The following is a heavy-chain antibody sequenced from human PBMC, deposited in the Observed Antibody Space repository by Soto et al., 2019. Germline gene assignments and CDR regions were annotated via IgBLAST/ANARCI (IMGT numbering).Heavy chain of an antibody. CDR3: AKDSGGFCSTISCYYFDY. CDR1: GFQFSSYS. V-gene: IGHV3-48*01. CDR2: ISSSSSTV. J-gene: IGHJ4*02. D-gene: IGHD2-2*01. Sequence: TGGSLRLSCAASGFQFSSYSMNWVRQAPGKGLEWVSYISSSSSTVYYADSVKGRFTMSRDNAKKSLYLQMNSLRAEDTAVYYCAKDSGGFCSTISCYYFDYWGQGTLVTVSS.